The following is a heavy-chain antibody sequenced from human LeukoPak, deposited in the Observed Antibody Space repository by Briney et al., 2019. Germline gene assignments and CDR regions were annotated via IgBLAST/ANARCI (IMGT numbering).Heavy chain of an antibody. D-gene: IGHD2-2*01. CDR1: GFSFSSYS. J-gene: IGHJ4*02. V-gene: IGHV3-48*01. CDR3: ARDYLYAFDY. CDR2: ISGSGNAK. Sequence: GGSLRLSCAAPGFSFSSYSMNRVRQAPGKGLEWVSYISGSGNAKHYTDSVKGRFTISRDNAKNALYLQMNSLRAEDTAVYFCARDYLYAFDYWGQGTLVTVSS.